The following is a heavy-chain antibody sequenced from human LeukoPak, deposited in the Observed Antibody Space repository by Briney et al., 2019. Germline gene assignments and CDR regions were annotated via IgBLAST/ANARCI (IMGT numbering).Heavy chain of an antibody. D-gene: IGHD2-2*01. Sequence: GGSLRLSCAASGFTVSSNYMSWVRQAPGKGLEWVSYISSSSSYTNYADSVKGRFTISRDNAKNSLYLQMNSLRAEDTAVYYCARYCSSTSCYDYWGQGTLVTVS. J-gene: IGHJ4*02. CDR1: GFTVSSNY. CDR2: ISSSSSYT. CDR3: ARYCSSTSCYDY. V-gene: IGHV3-11*03.